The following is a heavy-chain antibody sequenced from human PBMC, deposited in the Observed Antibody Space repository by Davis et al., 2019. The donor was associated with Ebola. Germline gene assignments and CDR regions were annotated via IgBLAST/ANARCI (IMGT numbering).Heavy chain of an antibody. CDR2: INHSGST. D-gene: IGHD5-12*01. V-gene: IGHV4-34*01. CDR3: ARHQLIVATIGYFDY. Sequence: MPSETLSLTCAVYGGSFSSYYWSWIRQPPGKGLEWIGEINHSGSTNYNPSLKSRVTISVDTSKNQFSLKLSSVTAADTAVYYCARHQLIVATIGYFDYWGQGTLVTVSS. CDR1: GGSFSSYY. J-gene: IGHJ4*02.